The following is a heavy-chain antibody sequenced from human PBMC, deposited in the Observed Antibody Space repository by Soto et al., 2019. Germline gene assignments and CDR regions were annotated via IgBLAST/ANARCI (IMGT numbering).Heavy chain of an antibody. CDR1: GYPFIKYG. V-gene: IGHV1-18*04. J-gene: IGHJ5*02. CDR2: IKGDSGYT. D-gene: IGHD5-12*01. CDR3: ATSYDSGFDP. Sequence: QLQLVQAAAEVKKPGASVRVSCKAAGYPFIKYGISWIRQDPEQGLEWMGGIKGDSGYTNYAQKFQGRVTMTTDTSSDTAFMELRSLRSDDTAVYYCATSYDSGFDPWGQGTLVSVSS.